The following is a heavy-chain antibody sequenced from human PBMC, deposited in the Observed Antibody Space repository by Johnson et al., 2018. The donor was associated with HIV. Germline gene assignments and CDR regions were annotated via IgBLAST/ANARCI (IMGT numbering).Heavy chain of an antibody. CDR3: AKGALEWELLAGDAFDI. CDR2: ISGSGDST. D-gene: IGHD1-26*01. J-gene: IGHJ3*02. V-gene: IGHV3-23*04. Sequence: VQLVESGGGLVQRGGSLRLSCAAYGFTFSSYAMTWVRQAPGKGVEWVSAISGSGDSTYYADSVQGRFTISRDNSKNSLYLQLNSLRTEDTALYYCAKGALEWELLAGDAFDIWGQGTMVTVSS. CDR1: GFTFSSYA.